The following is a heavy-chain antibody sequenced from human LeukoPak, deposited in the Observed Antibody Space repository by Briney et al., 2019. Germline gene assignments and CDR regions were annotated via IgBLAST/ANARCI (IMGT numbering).Heavy chain of an antibody. J-gene: IGHJ4*02. CDR1: GFTFSSYG. CDR3: ARGGRWLQLAPFDY. CDR2: IWYDGSNK. Sequence: PGESLKLSCAASGFTFSSYGMHWVRQAPGKGLEWVAVIWYDGSNKYYADSVKGRFTISRDNSKNTLYLQMNSLRAEDTAVYYCARGGRWLQLAPFDYWGQGTLVTVSS. D-gene: IGHD5-24*01. V-gene: IGHV3-33*01.